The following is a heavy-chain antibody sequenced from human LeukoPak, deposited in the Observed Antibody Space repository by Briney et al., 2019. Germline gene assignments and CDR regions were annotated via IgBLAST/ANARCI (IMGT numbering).Heavy chain of an antibody. J-gene: IGHJ4*02. CDR1: GFTFSSYW. CDR2: ISGSGGST. D-gene: IGHD5-12*01. CDR3: AKEAGYSGYDPGDY. Sequence: GGSLRLSCAASGFTFSSYWMNWARRAPGKGLEWVSAISGSGGSTYYADSVKGRFTISRDNSKNTLYLQMNSLRAEDTAVYYCAKEAGYSGYDPGDYWGQGTLVTVSS. V-gene: IGHV3-23*01.